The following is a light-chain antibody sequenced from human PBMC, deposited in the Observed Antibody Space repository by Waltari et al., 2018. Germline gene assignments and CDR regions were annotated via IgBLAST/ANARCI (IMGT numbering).Light chain of an antibody. CDR2: WAS. Sequence: DIAMTQSPDSLAVSLGARATINCKSRQSVFYSSKNQNSLGWYQQKPGQPPKLLIYWASTRESGVPDRFSGSGSGTDFTLTISSLQAEDVAVYYCQQYYSTPWTFGQGTKVEIK. V-gene: IGKV4-1*01. CDR3: QQYYSTPWT. CDR1: QSVFYSSKNQNS. J-gene: IGKJ1*01.